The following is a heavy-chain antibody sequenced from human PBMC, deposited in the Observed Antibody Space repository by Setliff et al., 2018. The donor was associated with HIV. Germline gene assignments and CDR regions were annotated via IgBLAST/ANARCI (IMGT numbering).Heavy chain of an antibody. CDR3: AKKTAAYTSGSWLHY. CDR1: GFSFSSYA. V-gene: IGHV3-23*01. D-gene: IGHD3-10*01. Sequence: PGGSLRLSCAANGFSFSSYAMSWVRQAPGKGLEWVSGIGGSGGSTYYADSVKGRFVISREKSKSTLYLQMNSLRAEDTAVYYCAKKTAAYTSGSWLHYWGQGTLVTVS. J-gene: IGHJ4*02. CDR2: IGGSGGST.